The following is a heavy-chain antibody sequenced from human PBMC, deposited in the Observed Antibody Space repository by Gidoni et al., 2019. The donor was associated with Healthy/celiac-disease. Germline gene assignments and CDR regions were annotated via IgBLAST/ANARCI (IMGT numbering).Heavy chain of an antibody. CDR1: GGSSSIGAYY. Sequence: QEQLQEAGPGLGKPAQTLTITCPGSGGSSSIGAYYWRWIRQPPGKGLELIGYIYYSVSTYYNPSLNIRVPISVDTSTNPFSLKLSSVTAAATAVYYCARATTVTGYVDYWGQGTLVTVSS. CDR3: ARATTVTGYVDY. J-gene: IGHJ4*02. V-gene: IGHV4-30-4*01. D-gene: IGHD4-17*01. CDR2: IYYSVST.